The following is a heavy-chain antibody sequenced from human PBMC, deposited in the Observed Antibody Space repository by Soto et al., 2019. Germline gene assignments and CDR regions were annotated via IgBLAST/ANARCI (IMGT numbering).Heavy chain of an antibody. V-gene: IGHV3-23*01. J-gene: IGHJ5*02. CDR1: GFTFSSYA. CDR3: ANKFFSGSGSYRGWFAP. CDR2: ISGSGDST. D-gene: IGHD3-10*01. Sequence: EVQLLESGGGLVQPGGSLRLSCAASGFTFSSYAMNWVRQAPGKGLEWVSIISGSGDSTYYADSVKGRFTISRDNTKNTLYLQMNSLRAKDTAVYYCANKFFSGSGSYRGWFAPWGQGTLVTVSS.